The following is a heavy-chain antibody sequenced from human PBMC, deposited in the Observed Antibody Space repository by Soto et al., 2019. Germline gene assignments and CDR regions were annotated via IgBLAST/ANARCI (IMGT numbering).Heavy chain of an antibody. Sequence: GGSLRLSCAASGFTFSSYAMSWVRQAPGKGLEWVSVISGSGGSTYYADSVKGRFTISRDNSKNTLYLQMNSLRAEDTAVYYCAKVIGSVDTAMAARYYYYYGMDVWGQGTTVTVSS. CDR3: AKVIGSVDTAMAARYYYYYGMDV. V-gene: IGHV3-23*01. CDR1: GFTFSSYA. J-gene: IGHJ6*02. CDR2: ISGSGGST. D-gene: IGHD5-18*01.